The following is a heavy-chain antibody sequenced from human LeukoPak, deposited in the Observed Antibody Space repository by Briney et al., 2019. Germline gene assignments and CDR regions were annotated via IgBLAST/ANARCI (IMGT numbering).Heavy chain of an antibody. V-gene: IGHV1-2*02. J-gene: IGHJ5*02. CDR1: GYTFTGYY. CDR2: INPNSGGT. Sequence: AASVKVSCKASGYTFTGYYMHWVRQAPGQGLEWMGWINPNSGGTNYAQKFQGRVTMTRDTSTSTAYMELSRPRSDDTAVYYCARDGWLCSSTSCYLRGRYNWFDPWGQGTLVTVSS. D-gene: IGHD2-2*01. CDR3: ARDGWLCSSTSCYLRGRYNWFDP.